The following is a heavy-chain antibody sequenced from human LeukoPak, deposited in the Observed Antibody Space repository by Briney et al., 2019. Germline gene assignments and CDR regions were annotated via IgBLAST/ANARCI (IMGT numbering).Heavy chain of an antibody. CDR3: ARGRELLPFDY. CDR2: INTDGSST. V-gene: IGHV3-74*01. Sequence: GSLRLSCAASGFTFSSYWMHWVRQAPGKGLVWVSRINTDGSSTSYADSVKGRFTISRDNAKNTLYLQMNSLRAEDTAVYYCARGRELLPFDYWGQGTLVTVSS. CDR1: GFTFSSYW. D-gene: IGHD1-26*01. J-gene: IGHJ4*02.